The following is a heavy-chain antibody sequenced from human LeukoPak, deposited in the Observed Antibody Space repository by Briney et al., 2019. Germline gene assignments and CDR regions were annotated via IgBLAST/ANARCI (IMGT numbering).Heavy chain of an antibody. J-gene: IGHJ4*02. Sequence: PSETLSLTCTVSGGSISSGDSYWRWIRQPPGKGLEWIGYIYYSGSTYYNPSLKSRVTISVDTSKNQFSLKLCSVTAADTAVYYCAREHIVVVPAAYYLDYWGQGTLVTVSS. CDR2: IYYSGST. CDR3: AREHIVVVPAAYYLDY. D-gene: IGHD2-2*01. CDR1: GGSISSGDSY. V-gene: IGHV4-30-4*01.